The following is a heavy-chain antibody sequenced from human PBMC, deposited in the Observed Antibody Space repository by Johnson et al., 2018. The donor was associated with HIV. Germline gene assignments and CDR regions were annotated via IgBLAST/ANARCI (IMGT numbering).Heavy chain of an antibody. D-gene: IGHD5-24*01. CDR2: ISSSGSTI. CDR1: GFIFSDYY. V-gene: IGHV3-11*04. J-gene: IGHJ3*02. Sequence: QVQLVESGGGLVKPGGSLRLSCAASGFIFSDYYMSWIRQAPGKGLEWVSYISSSGSTIFYADSVKGRFTISRDNAKNSLYLQMNSLRTEDTAVYYCARVSLYGSVAFDIWGQGTMVTVSS. CDR3: ARVSLYGSVAFDI.